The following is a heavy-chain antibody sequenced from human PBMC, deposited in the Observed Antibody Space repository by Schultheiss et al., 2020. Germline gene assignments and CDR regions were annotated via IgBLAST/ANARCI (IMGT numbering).Heavy chain of an antibody. V-gene: IGHV3-7*01. D-gene: IGHD6-13*01. CDR1: GFTFGDYA. Sequence: GGSLRLSCTASGFTFGDYAMSWFRQAPGKGLEWVANIKQDGSEKYYVDSVKGRFTISRDNAKNSLYLQMNSLRAEDTAVYYCARDPAAGTGLDYWGQGTLVTVSS. CDR2: IKQDGSEK. J-gene: IGHJ4*02. CDR3: ARDPAAGTGLDY.